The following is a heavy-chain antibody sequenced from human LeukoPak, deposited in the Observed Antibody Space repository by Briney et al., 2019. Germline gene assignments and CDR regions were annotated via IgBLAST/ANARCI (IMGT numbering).Heavy chain of an antibody. CDR3: ARGPPRGKYYYMDV. Sequence: GGSLRLSCATSGFTFSSFDMHWVRQPTGQGLEWVSTIGTASDTYYPGSVEGRFTLSRDNAKNSLYLQMNSLTAGDTAVYYCARGPPRGKYYYMDVWGKGTTVTVSS. D-gene: IGHD1-1*01. V-gene: IGHV3-13*01. J-gene: IGHJ6*03. CDR1: GFTFSSFD. CDR2: IGTASDT.